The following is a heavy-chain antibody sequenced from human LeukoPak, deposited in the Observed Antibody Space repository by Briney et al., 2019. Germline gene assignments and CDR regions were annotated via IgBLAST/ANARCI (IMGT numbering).Heavy chain of an antibody. CDR3: ARDLWNFYDDSGYYRDFDS. J-gene: IGHJ5*01. CDR1: TSR. D-gene: IGHD3-22*01. V-gene: IGHV1-18*01. Sequence: ASVKISCKATSRISWVRQAPGQGLEWMGWIGSYGGDTYYAQKFQGRVTVTTDASTSTVYMELRSLRSDDTAVYYCARDLWNFYDDSGYYRDFDSWGQGTLVTVSS. CDR2: IGSYGGDT.